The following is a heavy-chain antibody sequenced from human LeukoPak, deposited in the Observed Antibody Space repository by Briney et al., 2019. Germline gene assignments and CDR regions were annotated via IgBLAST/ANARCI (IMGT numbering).Heavy chain of an antibody. Sequence: GGSLRLSCAASGFSLRSYGMHWVRQAPGKGLEWVAFIRFDGSNNYYADSVKGRFTISRDTSKNTLYLQMNSLRAEDTAVYYCAKRGFHYSILEYWGQGTLVTVSS. CDR1: GFSLRSYG. CDR2: IRFDGSNN. V-gene: IGHV3-30*02. D-gene: IGHD3-16*02. J-gene: IGHJ4*02. CDR3: AKRGFHYSILEY.